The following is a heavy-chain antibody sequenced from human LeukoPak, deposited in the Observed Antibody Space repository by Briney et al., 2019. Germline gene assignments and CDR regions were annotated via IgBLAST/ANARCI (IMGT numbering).Heavy chain of an antibody. V-gene: IGHV3-30-3*01. CDR2: ISYGGSNK. J-gene: IGHJ4*02. Sequence: GGSLRLSCAASGFTFSSYAMHWVRQAPGKGLEWVAVISYGGSNKYYADSVKGRFTISRDNSKNTLYLQMNSLRAEDTAVYYCARALRAAAGRSVPDYWGQGTLVTVSS. CDR1: GFTFSSYA. D-gene: IGHD6-13*01. CDR3: ARALRAAAGRSVPDY.